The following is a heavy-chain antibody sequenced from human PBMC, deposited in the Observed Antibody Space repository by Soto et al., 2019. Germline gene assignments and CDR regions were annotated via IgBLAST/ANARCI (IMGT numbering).Heavy chain of an antibody. J-gene: IGHJ6*02. CDR1: GYTFTGYY. CDR2: INPNSGGT. CDR3: ARADVLPYFCYHYGMDV. D-gene: IGHD3-9*01. V-gene: IGHV1-2*02. Sequence: ASVKVSCKASGYTFTGYYMHWVRQAPGQGLEWMGWINPNSGGTNYAQKFQGRVTMTRDTSISTAYMELSRLRSADTAVYYCARADVLPYFCYHYGMDVWGQGTTVTVSS.